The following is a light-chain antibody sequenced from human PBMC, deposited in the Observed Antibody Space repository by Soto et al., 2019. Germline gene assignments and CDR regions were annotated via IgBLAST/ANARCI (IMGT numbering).Light chain of an antibody. CDR2: GES. CDR1: QSVSSA. Sequence: VMTQSPATLSLSPGDSATLSCRASQSVSSALAWYQQKTGLPPRILIYGESSRATGIPDRLSGSGSGTDLNLTISRLEPEDFAVYYCHKYGSSPRACGQGTKVDIK. J-gene: IGKJ1*01. V-gene: IGKV3-20*01. CDR3: HKYGSSPRA.